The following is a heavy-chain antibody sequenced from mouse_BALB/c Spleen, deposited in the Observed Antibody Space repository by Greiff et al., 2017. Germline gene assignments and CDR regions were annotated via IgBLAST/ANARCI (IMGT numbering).Heavy chain of an antibody. V-gene: IGHV5-6-5*01. CDR2: ISSGGST. CDR1: GFTFSSYA. CDR3: ARGRELGNDMDD. D-gene: IGHD4-1*01. J-gene: IGHJ4*01. Sequence: EVLLVESGGGLVKPGGSLKLSCAASGFTFSSYAMSWVRQTPEKRLEWVASISSGGSTYYPDSVKGRFTISRDNDRNILYLQMSSLRSEDTAMYYCARGRELGNDMDDWGQGTTVTGSS.